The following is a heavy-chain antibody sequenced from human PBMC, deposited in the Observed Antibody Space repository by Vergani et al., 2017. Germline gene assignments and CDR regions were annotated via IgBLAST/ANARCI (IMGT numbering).Heavy chain of an antibody. J-gene: IGHJ3*02. CDR2: IRSKAYGQAT. D-gene: IGHD3-10*01. CDR1: GFTFGYYA. V-gene: IGHV3-49*03. CDR3: VRDQVTMLRGSDALDS. Sequence: EVQLVGSGGDLVQPGRSLRLSCTASGFTFGYYAMDWFRQAPGQGLEWVGGIRSKAYGQATIYAASVKGRFTISRDDSKSIAYLQMNNLQTEDTAMYYCVRDQVTMLRGSDALDSWGQGTMVTVSS.